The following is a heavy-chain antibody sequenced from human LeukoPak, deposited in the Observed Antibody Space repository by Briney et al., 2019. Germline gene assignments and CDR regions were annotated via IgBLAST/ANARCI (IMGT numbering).Heavy chain of an antibody. V-gene: IGHV3-30*18. CDR2: ISYDGSNK. Sequence: QPGRSLRLSCAASGFTFSSYGMHWVRQAPGKGLEWVAVISYDGSNKYYADSVKGRFTISRDNSKNTLYLQMNSLRAEDTAVYYCANGEDYWGQGTLVTVSS. CDR3: ANGEDY. J-gene: IGHJ4*02. CDR1: GFTFSSYG.